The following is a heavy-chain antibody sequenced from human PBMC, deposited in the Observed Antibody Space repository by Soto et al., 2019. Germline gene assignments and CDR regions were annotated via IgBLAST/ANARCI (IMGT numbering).Heavy chain of an antibody. CDR2: IWYDGSNK. V-gene: IGHV3-33*01. CDR1: GFTFSSYG. CDR3: ATGGTLVATILNAYYYYGMDV. Sequence: PGGSLRLSCAASGFTFSSYGMHWVRQAPDKGLEWVAVIWYDGSNKYYADSVKGRFTISRDNSKNTLYLQMNSLRAEDTAVYYCATGGTLVATILNAYYYYGMDVWGQGTTVTVSS. J-gene: IGHJ6*02. D-gene: IGHD5-12*01.